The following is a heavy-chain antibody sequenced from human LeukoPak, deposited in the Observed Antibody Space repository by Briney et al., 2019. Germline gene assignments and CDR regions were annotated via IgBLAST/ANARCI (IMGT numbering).Heavy chain of an antibody. Sequence: SETLSLTCTVSGGSISSYYWSWIRQPAGKGLEWIGRIYTSGSTNYNPSLKSRVTMSVDTSKNQFSLKLGSVTAADTAVYYCAREVVRGVIITQNVIDYWGQGTLVTVSS. CDR1: GGSISSYY. CDR3: AREVVRGVIITQNVIDY. J-gene: IGHJ4*02. CDR2: IYTSGST. D-gene: IGHD3-10*01. V-gene: IGHV4-4*07.